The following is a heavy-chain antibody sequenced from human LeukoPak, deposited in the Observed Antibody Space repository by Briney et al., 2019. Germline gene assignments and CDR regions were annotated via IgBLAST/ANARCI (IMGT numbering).Heavy chain of an antibody. Sequence: ASVKVSCKASGYTFTSYGISWVRQAPGQGLEWMGWISAYNGNTNYAQKLQGRVTMTTDTSTSTAYMELRSLRSDDTAVYYCARGICSSWPDGPNNWFDPWGQGTLVTVSS. V-gene: IGHV1-18*01. CDR1: GYTFTSYG. J-gene: IGHJ5*02. CDR2: ISAYNGNT. CDR3: ARGICSSWPDGPNNWFDP. D-gene: IGHD6-13*01.